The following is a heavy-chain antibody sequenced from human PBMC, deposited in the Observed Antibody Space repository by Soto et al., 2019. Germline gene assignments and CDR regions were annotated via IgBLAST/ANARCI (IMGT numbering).Heavy chain of an antibody. CDR1: GGTFSSYS. D-gene: IGHD6-6*01. CDR2: IIPVFGTT. Sequence: QVQLVQSGAEVKKPGSSVKVSCKASGGTFSSYSISWVRQAPGQGLEWMGGIIPVFGTTNYAQKFQVRVTITADESTSTAYIELSSLRSEDTAVYYCARDRGSSSPFTLDYWGQGTLVTVSS. J-gene: IGHJ4*02. CDR3: ARDRGSSSPFTLDY. V-gene: IGHV1-69*12.